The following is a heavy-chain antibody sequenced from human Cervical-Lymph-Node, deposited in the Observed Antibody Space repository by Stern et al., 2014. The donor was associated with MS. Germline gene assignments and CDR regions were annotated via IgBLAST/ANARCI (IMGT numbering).Heavy chain of an antibody. CDR2: ISADSGNT. J-gene: IGHJ4*02. Sequence: QVQLVQSGAEVKKPGSSVKVSCKASGDTFSNYAISWVRQAPGQGLEWMGWISADSGNTKYAQKFQDRVTMTRDTTTGTAYMEVRSLRSEDTAVYYCARDKMHAFDYWGQGTQVTVPS. D-gene: IGHD2-8*01. CDR3: ARDKMHAFDY. CDR1: GDTFSNYA. V-gene: IGHV1-18*01.